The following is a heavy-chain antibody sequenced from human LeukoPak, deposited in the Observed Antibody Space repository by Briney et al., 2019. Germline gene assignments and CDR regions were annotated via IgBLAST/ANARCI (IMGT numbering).Heavy chain of an antibody. Sequence: PGGSLRLSCAASGFTFTSYLMTWVRQAPGRGLEWVARIKEDGSDIYYVDSVKGRFTISRDNAKRSLYLQMNSLRAEDTAVYYCAREWWYLDYWGQGTLVTVSS. CDR1: GFTFTSYL. V-gene: IGHV3-7*05. CDR2: IKEDGSDI. CDR3: AREWWYLDY. J-gene: IGHJ4*02. D-gene: IGHD2-15*01.